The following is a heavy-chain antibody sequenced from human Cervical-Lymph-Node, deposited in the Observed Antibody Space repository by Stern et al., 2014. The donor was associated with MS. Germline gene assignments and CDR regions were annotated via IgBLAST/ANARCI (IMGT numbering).Heavy chain of an antibody. CDR3: AREGKASTFRRNWFDP. J-gene: IGHJ5*02. Sequence: DQLVESGPGLVKPSETLSLTCSVSGDSISNYYWSWIRQPAGTGLEWIGRIYTRGSTTYNPSLKSRVAMSIDTSESQFSLRLSFVTAADTAVYYCAREGKASTFRRNWFDPWGQGTLVTVSS. CDR2: IYTRGST. CDR1: GDSISNYY. V-gene: IGHV4-4*07. D-gene: IGHD2/OR15-2a*01.